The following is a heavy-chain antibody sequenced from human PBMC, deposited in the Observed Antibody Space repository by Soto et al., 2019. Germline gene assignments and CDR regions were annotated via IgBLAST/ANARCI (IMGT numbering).Heavy chain of an antibody. J-gene: IGHJ6*02. D-gene: IGHD3-10*01. V-gene: IGHV3-30-3*01. CDR2: ISFDGSTE. CDR3: ARSRHGSGSYTHFYYCLDV. CDR1: GFTFISYA. Sequence: QVQLVESGGGVVQPGRSLRLSCAASGFTFISYAMHWVRQAPGKGLEWVAVISFDGSTEYYADSVKGRFTISRDNSKNAVYLQMNGLRAECTAVYYCARSRHGSGSYTHFYYCLDVWGQGTTVTVSS.